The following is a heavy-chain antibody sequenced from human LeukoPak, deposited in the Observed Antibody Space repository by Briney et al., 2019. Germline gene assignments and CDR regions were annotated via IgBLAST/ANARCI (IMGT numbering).Heavy chain of an antibody. CDR1: GFTVSSNY. Sequence: GGSLRLSCAASGFTVSSNYMSWVRQAPGKGLEWVSVIYGGGSTYYADSVKGRFTISRDNAKNSLYLQMNSLRAEDTAVYYCASSYYDSSGYSDYWGQGTLVTVSS. CDR3: ASSYYDSSGYSDY. V-gene: IGHV3-53*01. CDR2: IYGGGST. D-gene: IGHD3-22*01. J-gene: IGHJ4*02.